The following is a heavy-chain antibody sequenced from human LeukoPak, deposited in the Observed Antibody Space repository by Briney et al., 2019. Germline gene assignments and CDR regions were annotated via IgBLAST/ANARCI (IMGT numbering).Heavy chain of an antibody. CDR3: ARDSVDGSGTYYNDSPDH. J-gene: IGHJ4*02. V-gene: IGHV1-18*01. CDR2: ISAYNGNT. Sequence: ASVTVSCKASRYTFTSYGISWVRQAPGQGLEWMAWISAYNGNTDYAQNLRGRVTMTTDTSTSTAYMELRSLRSDDTAVYYCARDSVDGSGTYYNDSPDHWGQGTLVTVSS. CDR1: RYTFTSYG. D-gene: IGHD3-10*01.